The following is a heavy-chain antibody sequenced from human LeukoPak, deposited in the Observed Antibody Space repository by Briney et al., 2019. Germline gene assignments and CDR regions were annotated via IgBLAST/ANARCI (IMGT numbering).Heavy chain of an antibody. D-gene: IGHD3-22*01. Sequence: SETLSLTCAVYGGSFSGYYWSWIRQPPGKGLEWIGYIYYSGSTNYNPSLKSRVTISVDTSKNQFSLKLSSVTAADTAVYYCARDLIGPYYMDVWGKGTTVTVSS. CDR2: IYYSGST. CDR1: GGSFSGYY. V-gene: IGHV4-59*01. CDR3: ARDLIGPYYMDV. J-gene: IGHJ6*03.